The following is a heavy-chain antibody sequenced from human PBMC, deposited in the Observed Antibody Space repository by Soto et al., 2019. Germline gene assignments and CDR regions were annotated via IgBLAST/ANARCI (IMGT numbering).Heavy chain of an antibody. CDR3: ARRGSGSYYDY. CDR2: ISGSGGST. D-gene: IGHD1-26*01. V-gene: IGHV3-23*01. Sequence: EVQLLESGGGLVQPGGSLRLSCAASGFTFSSYAMRWVRQAPGKGLEWVSAISGSGGSTYYADSVKGRFTISRDNSKNSPCRQMRSVRAEDTAVYYCARRGSGSYYDYWGQGTLVSVSS. CDR1: GFTFSSYA. J-gene: IGHJ4*02.